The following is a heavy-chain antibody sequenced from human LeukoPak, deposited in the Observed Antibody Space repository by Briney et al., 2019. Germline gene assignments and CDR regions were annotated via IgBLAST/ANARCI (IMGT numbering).Heavy chain of an antibody. Sequence: GSLRLSCAASGFTFSSYGMHWVRQAPGKGLEWVAIISYDGSSKYYADSVKGRFTISRDNSKNTLYLQMNSLRAEDTAVYYCAKAFGWYSTSPIDYWGQGTLVTVSS. CDR3: AKAFGWYSTSPIDY. D-gene: IGHD6-6*01. V-gene: IGHV3-30*18. J-gene: IGHJ4*02. CDR2: ISYDGSSK. CDR1: GFTFSSYG.